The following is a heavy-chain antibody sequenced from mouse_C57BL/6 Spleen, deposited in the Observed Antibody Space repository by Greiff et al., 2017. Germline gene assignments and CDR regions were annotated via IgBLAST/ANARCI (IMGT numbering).Heavy chain of an antibody. D-gene: IGHD1-1*01. CDR2: ISSGSSTI. Sequence: EVQLVESGGGLVKPGGSLKLSCAASGFTFSDYGMHWVRQAPEKGLEWVAYISSGSSTIYYADTVKGRFTISRDNAKNTLFLQMTSLRSEDTAMYYCARQTTGVAPFDYWGQGTTLTVSS. V-gene: IGHV5-17*01. CDR1: GFTFSDYG. J-gene: IGHJ2*01. CDR3: ARQTTGVAPFDY.